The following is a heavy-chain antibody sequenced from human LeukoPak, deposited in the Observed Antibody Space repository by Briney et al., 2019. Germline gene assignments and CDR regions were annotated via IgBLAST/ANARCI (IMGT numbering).Heavy chain of an antibody. CDR2: IKQDGSEK. V-gene: IGHV3-7*01. CDR3: ARFTEDTAMVSGIWAYYYYYYYMDV. J-gene: IGHJ6*03. D-gene: IGHD5-18*01. CDR1: GGSFSGYY. Sequence: PSETLSLTCAVYGGSFSGYYWSWVRQAPGKGLEWVANIKQDGSEKYYVDSVKGRFTISRDNAKNSLYLQMNSLRAEDTAVYYCARFTEDTAMVSGIWAYYYYYYYMDVWGKGTTVTVSS.